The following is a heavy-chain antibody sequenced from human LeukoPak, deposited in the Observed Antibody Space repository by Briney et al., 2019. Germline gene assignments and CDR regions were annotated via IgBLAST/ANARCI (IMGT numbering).Heavy chain of an antibody. Sequence: GASVKVSCKASGYTFTSYGISWVRQAPGQGLEWMGWISAYNGNTNYAQKLQGRVTMTTDTSTSTAYMELRSLRSDDTAVYYCARALYDILTGYQSFFDYWGQGTLVTVSS. D-gene: IGHD3-9*01. CDR2: ISAYNGNT. CDR1: GYTFTSYG. CDR3: ARALYDILTGYQSFFDY. V-gene: IGHV1-18*01. J-gene: IGHJ4*02.